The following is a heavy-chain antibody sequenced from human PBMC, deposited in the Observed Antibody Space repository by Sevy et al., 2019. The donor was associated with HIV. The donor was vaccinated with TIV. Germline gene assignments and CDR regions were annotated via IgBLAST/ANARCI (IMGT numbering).Heavy chain of an antibody. CDR1: GGSISSSNYY. D-gene: IGHD3-3*01. V-gene: IGHV4-39*01. J-gene: IGHJ4*02. Sequence: SETLSLTCTVSGGSISSSNYYWGWIRQPPGKGLEWIGTIYYSGSAYYNSSLKSRVTIFIDTSNNQFSLRLSSVTAADTAVYYCARRDYYGYSDSWGQGTLDTVSS. CDR3: ARRDYYGYSDS. CDR2: IYYSGSA.